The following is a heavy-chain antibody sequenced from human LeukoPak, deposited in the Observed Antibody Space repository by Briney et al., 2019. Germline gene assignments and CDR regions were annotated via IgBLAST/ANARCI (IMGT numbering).Heavy chain of an antibody. V-gene: IGHV4-31*03. CDR2: IYYSGST. D-gene: IGHD2-8*01. Sequence: PSQTLSLTCTVSGSISSGGYYWSWIRQHPGKGLEWIGYIYYSGSTYYNPSLKSRVTISVDTSKNQFSLKLSSVTAADTAVYYCARDEMGYPGAFDIWGQGTMVTVSS. CDR3: ARDEMGYPGAFDI. J-gene: IGHJ3*02. CDR1: GSISSGGYY.